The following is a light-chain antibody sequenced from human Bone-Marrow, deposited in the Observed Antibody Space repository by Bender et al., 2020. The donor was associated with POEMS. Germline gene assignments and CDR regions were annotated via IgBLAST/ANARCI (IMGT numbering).Light chain of an antibody. Sequence: NFVLTQPHSVSESPGKTITISCTRSSGSIASNSVQWYQQRPGSAPIIVIYGDNRRPSGVPDRFSGSIDSSSNSASLTISGLKTEDEADYYCQFSDRGKFLVFGGGTKLTVL. J-gene: IGLJ2*01. V-gene: IGLV6-57*04. CDR2: GDN. CDR3: QFSDRGKFLV. CDR1: SGSIASNS.